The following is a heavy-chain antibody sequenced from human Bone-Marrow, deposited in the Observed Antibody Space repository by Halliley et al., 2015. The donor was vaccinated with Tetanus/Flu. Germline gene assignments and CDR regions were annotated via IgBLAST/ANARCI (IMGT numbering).Heavy chain of an antibody. CDR3: ARGGPYYYDRGGLPTGPSWVYP. Sequence: TLSLTCNVSGESLDSGGYSWTWIRQPPGKGLEWIGYIHPSEPSLCNPSLKVRLTLSLDGSKNQFSLKLSSVTAADTAVYYCARGGPYYYDRGGLPTGPSWVYPWGQGVLVTVSS. D-gene: IGHD3-22*01. CDR1: GESLDSGGYS. V-gene: IGHV4-30-2*01. CDR2: IHPSEPS. J-gene: IGHJ5*02.